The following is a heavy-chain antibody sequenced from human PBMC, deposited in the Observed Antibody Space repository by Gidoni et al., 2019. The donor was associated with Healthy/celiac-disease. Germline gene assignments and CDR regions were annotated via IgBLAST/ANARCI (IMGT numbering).Heavy chain of an antibody. V-gene: IGHV3-21*01. CDR1: GFTFSSYS. Sequence: EVQLVESGGGPFKPVGSLRLSCSASGFTFSSYSMNWVRQAPGKGLEWVSSISSSSSYIYYADSVKGRFTISRDNAKNSLYLQMNSLRAEDTAVYYCARDFGLMVYAMGNYYYYGMDVWGQGTTVTVSS. D-gene: IGHD2-8*01. J-gene: IGHJ6*02. CDR3: ARDFGLMVYAMGNYYYYGMDV. CDR2: ISSSSSYI.